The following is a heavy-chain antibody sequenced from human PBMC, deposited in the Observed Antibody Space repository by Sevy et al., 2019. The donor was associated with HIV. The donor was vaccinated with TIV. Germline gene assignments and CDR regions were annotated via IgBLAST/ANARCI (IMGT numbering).Heavy chain of an antibody. V-gene: IGHV4-61*01. CDR1: GGSVSSGSYY. Sequence: SETLSLTCTVSGGSVSSGSYYWSWIRQPPGKGLEWFGYIYYSGSTNYNPSLKSRVTISVDTSKNQFSLKLSSVTAADTAVYYCARTYCGGDCYSDYWGQGTLVTVSS. D-gene: IGHD2-21*02. CDR3: ARTYCGGDCYSDY. J-gene: IGHJ4*02. CDR2: IYYSGST.